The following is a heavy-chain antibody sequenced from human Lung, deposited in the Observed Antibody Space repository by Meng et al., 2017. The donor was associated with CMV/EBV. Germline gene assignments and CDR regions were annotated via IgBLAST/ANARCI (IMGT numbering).Heavy chain of an antibody. CDR3: VRGTLRFLAWFEGGWFDP. CDR1: GYAFTTYW. Sequence: GGSLRLXCKTSGYAFTTYWVGWVRQKPGKGLEWMGIINPADSNTRYSPSFQGQVTISADKSTSTAYLQWSSLRASDTAMYYCVRGTLRFLAWFEGGWFDPWGQGTXVTVSS. CDR2: INPADSNT. V-gene: IGHV5-51*01. J-gene: IGHJ5*02. D-gene: IGHD3-3*01.